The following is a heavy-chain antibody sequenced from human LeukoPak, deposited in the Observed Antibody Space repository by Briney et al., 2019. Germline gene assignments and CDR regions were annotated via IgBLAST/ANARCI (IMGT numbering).Heavy chain of an antibody. V-gene: IGHV1-18*01. CDR1: GYTFTSYG. D-gene: IGHD6-19*01. CDR2: ISAYNGNT. J-gene: IGHJ1*01. Sequence: ASVKVSCKASGYTFTSYGISWVRQAPGQGLEWMGWISAYNGNTNYAQKLQGRVTMTTDTSTSTAYTELRSLRSDDTAVYYCARGSSGWYAEYFQHWGQGTLVTVSS. CDR3: ARGSSGWYAEYFQH.